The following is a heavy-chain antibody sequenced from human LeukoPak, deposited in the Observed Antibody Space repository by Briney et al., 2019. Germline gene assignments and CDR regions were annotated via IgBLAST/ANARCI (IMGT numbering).Heavy chain of an antibody. CDR3: ARDFTGGRYYFDY. Sequence: GGSLRLSCAASAFTFSYYGMHWVRQAPGRGLEWVAVIWANGNDKYYADSVKGRFAISRDNSKNTVYLQMNSLRAEDTAVYYCARDFTGGRYYFDYWGQGTLVTVSS. D-gene: IGHD3-10*01. CDR2: IWANGNDK. V-gene: IGHV3-33*01. J-gene: IGHJ4*02. CDR1: AFTFSYYG.